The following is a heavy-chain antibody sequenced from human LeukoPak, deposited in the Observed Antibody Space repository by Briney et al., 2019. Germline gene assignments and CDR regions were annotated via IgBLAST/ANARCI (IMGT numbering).Heavy chain of an antibody. CDR3: ARDVWWSFYYYYGMDV. CDR1: GGSFSGYY. D-gene: IGHD3-16*01. J-gene: IGHJ6*02. V-gene: IGHV4-34*01. CDR2: INHSGST. Sequence: SETLSLTCAVYGGSFSGYYWSWIRQPPGKGLEWIGEINHSGSTNYNPSLKSRVTISVDTSKNQFFLKLSSVTAADTAVYYCARDVWWSFYYYYGMDVWGQGTTVTVSS.